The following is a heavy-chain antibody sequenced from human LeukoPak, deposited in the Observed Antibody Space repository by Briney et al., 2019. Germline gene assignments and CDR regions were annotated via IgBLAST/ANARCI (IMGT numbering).Heavy chain of an antibody. J-gene: IGHJ6*03. Sequence: SETLSLTCNVSGGSISSHYWSWIRQPPGKGLEWIGYIYYSGSTNYNPSLKSRVAISLDTSKNQFSLKLSSVAAADTAVYYCARELAAADSYYYYYCMDVWGKGTTVTVSS. V-gene: IGHV4-59*11. D-gene: IGHD6-13*01. CDR2: IYYSGST. CDR3: ARELAAADSYYYYYCMDV. CDR1: GGSISSHY.